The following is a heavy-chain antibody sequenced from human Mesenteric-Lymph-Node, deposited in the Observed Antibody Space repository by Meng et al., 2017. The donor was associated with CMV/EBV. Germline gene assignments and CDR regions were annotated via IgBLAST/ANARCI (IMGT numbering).Heavy chain of an antibody. CDR2: ISSSGSST. Sequence: GESLKISCAASGFTFSDYYLSWIRQAPGKGLEWVSYISSSGSSTYYADSVRGRFFISRDNPKNSLYLQMNSLRIEDTALYYCVKDRGYRKYYYYYGMDVWGQGTTVTVSS. CDR1: GFTFSDYY. V-gene: IGHV3-11*01. CDR3: VKDRGYRKYYYYYGMDV. J-gene: IGHJ6*02. D-gene: IGHD5-12*01.